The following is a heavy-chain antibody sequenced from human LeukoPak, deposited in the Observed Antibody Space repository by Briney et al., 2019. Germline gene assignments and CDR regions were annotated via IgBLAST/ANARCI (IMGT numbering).Heavy chain of an antibody. J-gene: IGHJ4*02. V-gene: IGHV1-2*04. Sequence: ALVKVSCKASGYTFTGYYMHWVRQAPGQGLEWMGWINPNSGGTNYAQKFQGWVTMTRDTSISTAYMELSRLRSDDTAVYYCARETKGATTELDYWGQGTLVTVSS. CDR3: ARETKGATTELDY. D-gene: IGHD4-17*01. CDR2: INPNSGGT. CDR1: GYTFTGYY.